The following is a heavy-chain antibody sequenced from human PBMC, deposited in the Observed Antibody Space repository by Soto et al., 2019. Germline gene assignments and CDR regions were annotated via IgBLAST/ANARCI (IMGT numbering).Heavy chain of an antibody. V-gene: IGHV1-2*02. J-gene: IGHJ4*02. Sequence: ASVKVSCKASGYTFIGYYMHWVRQAPVQGLEWMGWNNPNSGGTNYAQKFQGRVTMTRDTSVTTAYMELSRLRSDDTAVYYCARKVSDYTFDYWGQGTLVTGSS. D-gene: IGHD4-17*01. CDR2: NNPNSGGT. CDR3: ARKVSDYTFDY. CDR1: GYTFIGYY.